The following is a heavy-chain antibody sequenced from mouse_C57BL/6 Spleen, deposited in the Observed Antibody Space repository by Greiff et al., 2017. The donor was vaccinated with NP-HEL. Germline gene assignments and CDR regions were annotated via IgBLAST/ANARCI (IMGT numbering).Heavy chain of an antibody. CDR1: GYSFTGYY. V-gene: IGHV1-42*01. CDR3: ARSGAGDYFDY. Sequence: EVQLQQSGPELVKPGASVKISCKASGYSFTGYYMNWVKQSPEKSLEWIGEINPSTGGTTYNQKFKAKATLTVDKSSSTAYMQLKSLTSEDSAVYYCARSGAGDYFDYWGQGTTLIVSS. J-gene: IGHJ2*01. D-gene: IGHD3-3*01. CDR2: INPSTGGT.